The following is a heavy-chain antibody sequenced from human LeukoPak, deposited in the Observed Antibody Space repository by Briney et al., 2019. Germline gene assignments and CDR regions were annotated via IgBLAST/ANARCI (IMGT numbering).Heavy chain of an antibody. D-gene: IGHD4-23*01. J-gene: IGHJ4*02. CDR1: GFTFSSYS. Sequence: GGSLRLSCAASGFTFSSYSVNWVRQAPGKGLEWVSAISTSSDYIYYADSVKGRFTISRDNAKNSLYLQMNSLRAEDTAVYFCVRAIGSNTLWGQGTLVTVSS. CDR3: VRAIGSNTL. CDR2: ISTSSDYI. V-gene: IGHV3-21*01.